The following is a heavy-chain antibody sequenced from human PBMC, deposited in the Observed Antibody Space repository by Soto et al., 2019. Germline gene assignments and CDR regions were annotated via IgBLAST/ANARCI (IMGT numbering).Heavy chain of an antibody. V-gene: IGHV1-18*01. D-gene: IGHD1-26*01. J-gene: IGHJ4*02. CDR1: GYTFTDYG. CDR2: ITPYTGNT. CDR3: ASDRGSGSYYLGPFYFDY. Sequence: ASVKVSCKVSGYTFTDYGFSWVRQAPGQGPEWMGWITPYTGNTKFPQKFQGRVTMTTDRFTSTAYMELKSLTFDDTAVYYCASDRGSGSYYLGPFYFDYWGQGTLVPVSS.